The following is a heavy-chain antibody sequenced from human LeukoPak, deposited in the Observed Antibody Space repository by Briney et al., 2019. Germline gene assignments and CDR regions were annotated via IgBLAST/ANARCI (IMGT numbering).Heavy chain of an antibody. Sequence: GGSLRLSCAASGFTFSSYSMNWVRQAPGKGLEWVSYISSSSSTIYYADSVKGRFTISRDNAKNSLYLQMNSLRAEDTAVYYCARDRPRGVAAAGFDYWGQGTLVIVSS. J-gene: IGHJ4*02. CDR1: GFTFSSYS. V-gene: IGHV3-48*01. CDR2: ISSSSSTI. CDR3: ARDRPRGVAAAGFDY. D-gene: IGHD6-13*01.